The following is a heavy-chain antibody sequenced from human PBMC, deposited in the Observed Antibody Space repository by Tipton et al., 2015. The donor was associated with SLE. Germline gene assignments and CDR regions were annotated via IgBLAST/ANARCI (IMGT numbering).Heavy chain of an antibody. V-gene: IGHV4-30-2*01. J-gene: IGHJ5*02. CDR1: GGSINSGDYS. D-gene: IGHD6-6*01. CDR3: SRGAALWSDP. CDR2: IFHSGNA. Sequence: LRLSCAVSGGSINSGDYSWSWIRQPPGKGLEWIGYIFHSGNAYYNPSLKSRVTISVDMSRNQFSLRLDSVTAADTAVYYCSRGAALWSDPWGQGTLVTVSS.